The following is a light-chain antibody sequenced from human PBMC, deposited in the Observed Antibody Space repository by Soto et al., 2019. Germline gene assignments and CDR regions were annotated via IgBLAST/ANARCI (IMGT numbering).Light chain of an antibody. CDR1: QSISNW. J-gene: IGKJ2*01. V-gene: IGKV1-5*03. CDR3: QQYDRFPYT. Sequence: DIPMTQSPSTLSASVGDTVTITCRASQSISNWLAWYQQKPGQAPKLLIHKASTLESGVPSRFSGSGSGTEFTLTISSLQPDDFATFYCQQYDRFPYTFGQGTKLEI. CDR2: KAS.